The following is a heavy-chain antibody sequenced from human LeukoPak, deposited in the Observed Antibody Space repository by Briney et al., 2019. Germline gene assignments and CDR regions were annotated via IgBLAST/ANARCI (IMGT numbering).Heavy chain of an antibody. Sequence: ASVKVSCKASGGTLIDYDINWVRHAPGQGLEYMGWINPNSLIPGYARKFRGRVTLTMDTPIRTAYMELSGLTYDDTAIYYCARVKPVPTVSFDPWGQGTLVTVSS. CDR1: GGTLIDYD. J-gene: IGHJ5*02. CDR2: INPNSLIP. CDR3: ARVKPVPTVSFDP. D-gene: IGHD4-17*01. V-gene: IGHV1-8*01.